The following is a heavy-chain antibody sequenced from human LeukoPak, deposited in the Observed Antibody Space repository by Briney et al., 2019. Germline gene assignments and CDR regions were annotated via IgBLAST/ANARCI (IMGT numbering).Heavy chain of an antibody. J-gene: IGHJ4*02. CDR3: ARPQSYYDFWSGYPIYFDY. CDR1: GVSFSGYY. Sequence: SETLSLTCAVYGVSFSGYYWSWIRQPPGKGLEWIGEINHSGSTNYNPSLKSRVTISVDTSKNPFSLKLSSVSAADTAVYYCARPQSYYDFWSGYPIYFDYWGQGTLVTVSS. V-gene: IGHV4-34*01. CDR2: INHSGST. D-gene: IGHD3-3*01.